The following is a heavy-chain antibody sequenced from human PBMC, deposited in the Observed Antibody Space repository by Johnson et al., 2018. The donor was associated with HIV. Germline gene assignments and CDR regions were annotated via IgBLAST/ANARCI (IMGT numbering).Heavy chain of an antibody. CDR3: ARGIVGGNYAQRDAFDI. Sequence: QVRLVESGGGLVKPGGSLRLSCAASGFIFSDYYLTWIRQAPGKGLEWISYISTSASAIYYADSVKGRVTIPRDNAKTSLYLQMNSLRVEDTAVYYGARGIVGGNYAQRDAFDIWGQGTTVTVSS. J-gene: IGHJ3*02. CDR1: GFIFSDYY. V-gene: IGHV3-11*04. D-gene: IGHD4-23*01. CDR2: ISTSASAI.